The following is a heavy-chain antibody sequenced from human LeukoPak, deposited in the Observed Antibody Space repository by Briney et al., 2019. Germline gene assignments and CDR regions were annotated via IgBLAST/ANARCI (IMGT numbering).Heavy chain of an antibody. CDR2: INHSGST. CDR3: ARGRMVTSAEYFQH. D-gene: IGHD2-21*02. J-gene: IGHJ1*01. Sequence: SETLSLTCAVYGGSFSGYYWSWIRQPPGKGLEWIGEINHSGSTNYNPSLKSRVTISVDTSKNQFSLKLSSVTAADTAVYYCARGRMVTSAEYFQHWGQGTLVTVSS. V-gene: IGHV4-34*01. CDR1: GGSFSGYY.